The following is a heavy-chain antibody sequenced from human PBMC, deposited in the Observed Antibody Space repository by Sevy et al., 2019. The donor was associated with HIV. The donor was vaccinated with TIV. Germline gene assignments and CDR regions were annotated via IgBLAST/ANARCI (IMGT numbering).Heavy chain of an antibody. Sequence: ASVKVSCKASGYTFTSYGISWVRQAPGQGLEWMGWISAYNGNTNYAQKLQGRVTMTTDTSTSTAYMELRGLGSDDTAVYYCARDGYYYDSRAYGMDVWGQGTTVTVSS. D-gene: IGHD3-22*01. CDR3: ARDGYYYDSRAYGMDV. J-gene: IGHJ6*02. CDR2: ISAYNGNT. CDR1: GYTFTSYG. V-gene: IGHV1-18*01.